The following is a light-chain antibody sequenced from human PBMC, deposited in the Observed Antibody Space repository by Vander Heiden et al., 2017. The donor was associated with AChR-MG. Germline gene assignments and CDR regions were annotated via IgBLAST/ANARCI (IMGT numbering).Light chain of an antibody. CDR1: QSVSSY. Sequence: EIVLTQSPATLSLSPGERATLSCRASQSVSSYLAWYQQKPGQAPRLLIYDASNRATGIPARFSGSGSGTDFTLTISSLEPEDFAVYYCQQRSNWPPITFGPGTRLGI. J-gene: IGKJ5*01. CDR3: QQRSNWPPIT. CDR2: DAS. V-gene: IGKV3-11*01.